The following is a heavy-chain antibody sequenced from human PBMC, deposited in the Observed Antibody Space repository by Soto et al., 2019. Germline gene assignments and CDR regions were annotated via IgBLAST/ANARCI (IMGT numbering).Heavy chain of an antibody. CDR2: IYYSGSP. CDR1: GGSLSSYY. V-gene: IGHV4-59*01. Sequence: QVQLQESGPGLVKPSETLSLTCTVSGGSLSSYYWSWIRQFPGKGLDWIGYIYYSGSPNYNPSLKRRVTISVDTSKDQVSLKLSSVTAADTAVYYCARGYGSGGSCYSRFFDYWGQGTLVTVSS. J-gene: IGHJ4*02. D-gene: IGHD2-15*01. CDR3: ARGYGSGGSCYSRFFDY.